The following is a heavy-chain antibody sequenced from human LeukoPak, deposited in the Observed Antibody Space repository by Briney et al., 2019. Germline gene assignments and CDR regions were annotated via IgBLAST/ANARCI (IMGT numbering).Heavy chain of an antibody. CDR2: IYYSGST. CDR3: ARGPDTAMFDY. V-gene: IGHV4-59*01. CDR1: GGSISSYY. Sequence: PSETLSLTCTVSGGSISSYYWSWIRQPPGKGLEWIGYIYYSGSTNYNPSLKSRVTISVDTSKNQFSLKLSSVTAADTAVYYCARGPDTAMFDYWGQGTLVTVSS. J-gene: IGHJ4*02. D-gene: IGHD5-18*01.